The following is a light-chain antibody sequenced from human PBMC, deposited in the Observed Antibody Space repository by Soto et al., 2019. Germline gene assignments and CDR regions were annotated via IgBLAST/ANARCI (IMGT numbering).Light chain of an antibody. CDR3: AAWHDSLSGRVV. V-gene: IGLV1-47*01. CDR1: SSNIGNNH. CDR2: RNH. Sequence: QSVLTQPPSASETPGQSVNIPCSGSSSNIGNNHVYLYKQVPGLAPKLRIFRNHQRPSGVSDQFSWSKSGTSADLAISGLQSEDEGDYYCAAWHDSLSGRVVFGGGTKVTVL. J-gene: IGLJ2*01.